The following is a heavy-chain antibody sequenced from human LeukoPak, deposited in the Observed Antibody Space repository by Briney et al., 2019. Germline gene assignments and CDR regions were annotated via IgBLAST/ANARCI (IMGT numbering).Heavy chain of an antibody. J-gene: IGHJ6*02. D-gene: IGHD2-21*02. CDR1: GFPFSSFG. CDR3: ARDVVVMTTSVYYYYYGMDV. Sequence: GSLRFSCAVSGFPFSSFGMSWVRQAPGTGPVWVANIKQDGSEKSYVDSVKGRFTISRDNANNSLYLQMNSLRAEDTAVYYCARDVVVMTTSVYYYYYGMDVWGQGTTVTVSS. CDR2: IKQDGSEK. V-gene: IGHV3-7*01.